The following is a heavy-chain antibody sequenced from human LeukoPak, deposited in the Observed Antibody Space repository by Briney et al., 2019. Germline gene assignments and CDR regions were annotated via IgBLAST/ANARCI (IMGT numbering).Heavy chain of an antibody. Sequence: GESLKISCKGSGYSFTSYWIGWVRQMSGKGLEWMGIIYPGDSDTRYSPSFQGQVTISADKSISTAYLQWSSLKASDTAMYYRARYDSSGYYYLGGAFDIWGQGAMVTVSS. J-gene: IGHJ3*02. D-gene: IGHD3-22*01. CDR2: IYPGDSDT. CDR1: GYSFTSYW. V-gene: IGHV5-51*01. CDR3: ARYDSSGYYYLGGAFDI.